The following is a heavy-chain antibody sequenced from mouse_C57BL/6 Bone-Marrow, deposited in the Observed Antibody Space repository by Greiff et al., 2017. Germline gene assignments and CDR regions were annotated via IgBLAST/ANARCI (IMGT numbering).Heavy chain of an antibody. J-gene: IGHJ2*01. CDR1: GYTFTSSG. CDR3: ARRKGGYYDYFDY. CDR2: IYPRSGNT. Sequence: VQLQQSGAELARPGASVKLSCKASGYTFTSSGISWVKQRTGQGLEWIGEIYPRSGNTYYNEKFKGKATLTADKSSSTAYMELRSLTSEDSAVYFCARRKGGYYDYFDYWGQGTTLTVSS. V-gene: IGHV1-81*01. D-gene: IGHD2-3*01.